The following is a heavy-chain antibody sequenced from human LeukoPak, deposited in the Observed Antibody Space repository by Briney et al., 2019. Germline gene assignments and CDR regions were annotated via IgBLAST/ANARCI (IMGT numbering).Heavy chain of an antibody. CDR3: AKADDSSGYYYFDY. D-gene: IGHD3-22*01. Sequence: GGSLRLSCAASGFTFSSYAMSWVRQAPGKGLEWVSAISGSGGSTCYADSVKGRFTISRDNSKNTLYLQMNSLRAEDTAVYYCAKADDSSGYYYFDYWGQGTLVTVSS. CDR2: ISGSGGST. CDR1: GFTFSSYA. J-gene: IGHJ4*02. V-gene: IGHV3-23*01.